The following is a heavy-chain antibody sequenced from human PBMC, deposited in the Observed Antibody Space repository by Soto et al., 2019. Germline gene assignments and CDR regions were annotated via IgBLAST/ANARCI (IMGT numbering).Heavy chain of an antibody. CDR1: GFTFSDYY. CDR3: ARSTSLGATHYWYFDL. J-gene: IGHJ2*01. D-gene: IGHD1-26*01. Sequence: QVQLVESGGGLVKPGGSLRLSCAASGFTFSDYYMSWIRQAPGKGREWVSYISSSSSYTNYADSVKGRFTISRDNAKNSLYLQMNSLRAEDSAVYYCARSTSLGATHYWYFDLWGRGTLVTVSS. V-gene: IGHV3-11*06. CDR2: ISSSSSYT.